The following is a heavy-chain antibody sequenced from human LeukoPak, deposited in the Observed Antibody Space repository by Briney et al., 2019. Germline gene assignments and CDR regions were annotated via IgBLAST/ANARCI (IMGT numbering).Heavy chain of an antibody. CDR1: GYSISSGYY. V-gene: IGHV4-38-2*01. CDR2: IYYSGST. CDR3: ARQAARPGDNWFDP. J-gene: IGHJ5*02. D-gene: IGHD6-6*01. Sequence: PSETLSLTCAVSGYSISSGYYWGWIRQPPGKGLEWIGSIYYSGSTYYNPSLKSRVTISVDTSKNQFSLKLSSVTAADTAVYYCARQAARPGDNWFDPWGQGTLVTVSS.